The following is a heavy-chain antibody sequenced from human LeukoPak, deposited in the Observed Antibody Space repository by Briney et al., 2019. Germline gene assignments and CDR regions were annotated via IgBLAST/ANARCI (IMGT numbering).Heavy chain of an antibody. J-gene: IGHJ6*03. CDR1: GGSIGSSSYY. CDR3: ARRGYYGSGSYYKSRNYYYMDV. D-gene: IGHD3-10*01. V-gene: IGHV4-39*07. Sequence: PSETLSLTCTVSGGSIGSSSYYWSWIRQPPGKGLEWIGEINHSGSTNYNPSLKSRVTISVDTSKNQFSLKLSSVTAADTAVYYCARRGYYGSGSYYKSRNYYYMDVWGKGTTVTISS. CDR2: INHSGST.